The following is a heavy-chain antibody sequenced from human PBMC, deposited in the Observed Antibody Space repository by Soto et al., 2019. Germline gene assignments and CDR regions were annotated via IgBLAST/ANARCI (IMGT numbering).Heavy chain of an antibody. CDR1: GGSISSGGYY. V-gene: IGHV4-31*03. D-gene: IGHD2-15*01. CDR2: IYYSGST. CDR3: ARVLEGYCSGGSCYSGWFDP. Sequence: SETLSLTCTVSGGSISSGGYYWSWIRQPPGKGLEWIGYIYYSGSTYYNPSLKSRVTISVDTSKNQFSLKLSSVTAADTAVYYCARVLEGYCSGGSCYSGWFDPWGQGTLVTVS. J-gene: IGHJ5*02.